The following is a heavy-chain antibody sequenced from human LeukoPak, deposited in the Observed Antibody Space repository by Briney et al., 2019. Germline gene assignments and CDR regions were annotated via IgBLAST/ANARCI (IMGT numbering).Heavy chain of an antibody. D-gene: IGHD3-16*01. CDR1: GFTVSSNY. V-gene: IGHV4-34*01. CDR2: INHSGST. J-gene: IGHJ4*02. CDR3: ARGKGGQFDY. Sequence: PGGSLRLSCAASGFTVSSNYMSWIRQPPGKGLEWIGEINHSGSTNYNPSLKSRVTISVDTSKNQFSLKLSSVTAADTAVYYCARGKGGQFDYWGQGTLVTVSS.